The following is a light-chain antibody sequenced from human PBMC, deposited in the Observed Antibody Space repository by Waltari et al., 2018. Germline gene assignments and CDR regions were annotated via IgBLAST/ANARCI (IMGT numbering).Light chain of an antibody. CDR1: SGSVSSTSY. V-gene: IGLV8-61*01. CDR2: KGY. CDR3: SLYMGSGIWV. J-gene: IGLJ3*02. Sequence: QTVVTQAPSLSVSPGGTVTLTCALSSGSVSSTSYATWYQQTPGQPPRTLIYKGYSRSSGVPDRFSGSIFGNKAVLTITGAQADDECDYYCSLYMGSGIWVFGGGTKLTVL.